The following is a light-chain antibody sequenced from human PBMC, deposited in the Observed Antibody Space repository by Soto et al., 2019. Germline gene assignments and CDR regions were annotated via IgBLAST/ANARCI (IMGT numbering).Light chain of an antibody. CDR3: SSYSSANTVI. J-gene: IGLJ2*01. CDR2: EVS. CDR1: SSDIGGYIY. V-gene: IGLV2-14*01. Sequence: QSVLTPPASVSASPGQSITISCTGTSSDIGGYIYVSWYQHHPGKAPRLMIYEVSSRPSGVSNRFSGSKSGNTASLTISGLQAEDEAQYYCSSYSSANTVIFGGGTKVTVL.